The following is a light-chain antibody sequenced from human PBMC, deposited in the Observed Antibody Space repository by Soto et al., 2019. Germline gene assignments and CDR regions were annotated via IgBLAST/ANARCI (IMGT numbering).Light chain of an antibody. CDR2: EDN. V-gene: IGLV6-57*04. CDR1: SGSIASNY. J-gene: IGLJ7*01. CDR3: QSYDSFNWV. Sequence: NFMLTQPHSVSESPGKTVTISCTRSSGSIASNYVQWYQQRPGSAPTTVIYEDNQRPSGVPDRFSGSIDTSSNSASLTISGLKTEDEADYYCQSYDSFNWVFGGGTRLTLL.